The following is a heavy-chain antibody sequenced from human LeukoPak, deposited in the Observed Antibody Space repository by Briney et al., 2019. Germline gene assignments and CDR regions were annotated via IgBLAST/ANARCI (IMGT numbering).Heavy chain of an antibody. CDR3: AKAYYYGSGSFYIGLDY. CDR2: ISGRGDST. CDR1: GFTFRSYA. Sequence: GESLRLSCGSSGFTFRSYAMTWVRQAPGKGLEWVSGISGRGDSTYYADSVKGRFTISRDNSKDTLYLQMNSLRAEDTAVYYCAKAYYYGSGSFYIGLDYWGQGTLVTVSS. V-gene: IGHV3-23*01. D-gene: IGHD3-10*01. J-gene: IGHJ4*02.